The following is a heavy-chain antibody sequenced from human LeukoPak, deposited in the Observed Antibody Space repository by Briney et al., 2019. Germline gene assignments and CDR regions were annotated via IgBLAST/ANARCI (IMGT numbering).Heavy chain of an antibody. J-gene: IGHJ4*02. V-gene: IGHV1-8*02. D-gene: IGHD3-22*01. CDR3: ARSRRSGGYYSLAY. Sequence: GASVKVSCKASGYTFTSYDINWVRQATGQGLEWMGWMNPNSGNTGYAQEFQGRVTMTRNTSISTAYMELSSLRSEDTAVYYCARSRRSGGYYSLAYWAQGTLVTVSS. CDR1: GYTFTSYD. CDR2: MNPNSGNT.